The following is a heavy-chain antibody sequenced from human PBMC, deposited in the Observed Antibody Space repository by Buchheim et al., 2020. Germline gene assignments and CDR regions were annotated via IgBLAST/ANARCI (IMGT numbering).Heavy chain of an antibody. Sequence: QVQLVESGGGVVQPGRSLRLSCAASGFTFSSYGMHWVRQAPGKGLEWVAVIWYDGSNKYYADSVKGRFTISRDNSKNTLYLQMNSLRAEDTAVYYCARSGAYCGGDCYSSWYFDLWGRGTL. CDR1: GFTFSSYG. V-gene: IGHV3-33*01. CDR2: IWYDGSNK. J-gene: IGHJ2*01. CDR3: ARSGAYCGGDCYSSWYFDL. D-gene: IGHD2-21*02.